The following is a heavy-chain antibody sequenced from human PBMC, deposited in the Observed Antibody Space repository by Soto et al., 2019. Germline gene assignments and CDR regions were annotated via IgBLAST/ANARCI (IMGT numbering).Heavy chain of an antibody. D-gene: IGHD3-9*01. V-gene: IGHV2-5*02. CDR2: IYWDDDR. Sequence: QITLKDSGPTLVKPTQTLTLTCTLSGFPLSTTPVGVGWIRQPPGQALEWLALIYWDDDRRYIPSLKNRLTISKDSHGGQVVLTMTDVDDVDTGKYYCAQITPFDCKGYYFDYWGPGILVTVSS. CDR3: AQITPFDCKGYYFDY. J-gene: IGHJ4*02. CDR1: GFPLSTTPVG.